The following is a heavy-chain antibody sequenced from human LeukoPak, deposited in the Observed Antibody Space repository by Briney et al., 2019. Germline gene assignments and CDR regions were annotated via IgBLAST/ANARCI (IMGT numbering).Heavy chain of an antibody. CDR2: IYYSGST. Sequence: SETLSLTCAVSGGSLSDYSWSWVRQPPGKGLEWIGYIYYSGSTYYNPSLKSRVTISVNTSKNQFSLKLSSVTAADTAVYYCARDRVGLRSGSYLRENAFDIWGQGTMVTVSS. D-gene: IGHD3-10*01. V-gene: IGHV4-31*11. CDR1: GGSLSDYS. J-gene: IGHJ3*02. CDR3: ARDRVGLRSGSYLRENAFDI.